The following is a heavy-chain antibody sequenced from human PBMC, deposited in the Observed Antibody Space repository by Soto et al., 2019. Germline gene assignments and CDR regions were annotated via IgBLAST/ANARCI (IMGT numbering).Heavy chain of an antibody. V-gene: IGHV1-46*01. CDR3: ARGGMVRGVSYYYYYGMDV. CDR2: INPSGGST. D-gene: IGHD3-10*01. Sequence: ASVTLSCKASGYTFTSYYMHWVRQAPRQGLEWMGIINPSGGSTSYAQKFQGRVTMTRDTSTSTVYMELSSLRSEDTAVYYCARGGMVRGVSYYYYYGMDVWGQGTTVTVSS. CDR1: GYTFTSYY. J-gene: IGHJ6*02.